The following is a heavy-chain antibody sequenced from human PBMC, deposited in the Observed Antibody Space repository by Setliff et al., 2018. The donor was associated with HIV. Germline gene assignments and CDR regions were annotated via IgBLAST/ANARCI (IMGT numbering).Heavy chain of an antibody. J-gene: IGHJ6*03. CDR2: ITPISGTA. CDR3: VRGGQYYRSTYYYYYMDV. D-gene: IGHD3-16*02. CDR1: GGTFSSYG. V-gene: IGHV1-69*13. Sequence: GASVKVSCKASGGTFSSYGISWVRQAPGQGLERMGGITPISGTANYAQKFQGRVTIAADEFTSTAYMELSSLRSEDTAVYYCVRGGQYYRSTYYYYYMDVWGKGTTVTVSS.